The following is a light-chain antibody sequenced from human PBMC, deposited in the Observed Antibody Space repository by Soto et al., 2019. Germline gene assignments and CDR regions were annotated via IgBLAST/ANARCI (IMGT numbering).Light chain of an antibody. CDR1: SSNFGANFD. V-gene: IGLV1-40*01. Sequence: QPVLTQPPSVSGAPGQRVTISCTGSSSNFGANFDVQWYQQFPKTAPKLLIYGDTIRPSGVPDRFSGSKSGTSASLAITGLQAEDEADYYCQSYDTRLRGVVGGGTKVTVL. CDR2: GDT. CDR3: QSYDTRLRGV. J-gene: IGLJ2*01.